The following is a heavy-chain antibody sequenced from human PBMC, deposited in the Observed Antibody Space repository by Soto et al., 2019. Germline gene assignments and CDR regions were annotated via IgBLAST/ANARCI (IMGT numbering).Heavy chain of an antibody. CDR3: ARDLVTGTTGGMDV. V-gene: IGHV4-31*03. J-gene: IGHJ6*02. Sequence: SETLSLTCTVSGGSISSGGYYWSWIRQHPGKGLEWIGYIYYSGSTYYSPSLKSRVTISVDTSKNQFSLKLSSVTAADTAVYYCARDLVTGTTGGMDVWGQGTTVTVSS. CDR2: IYYSGST. D-gene: IGHD1-7*01. CDR1: GGSISSGGYY.